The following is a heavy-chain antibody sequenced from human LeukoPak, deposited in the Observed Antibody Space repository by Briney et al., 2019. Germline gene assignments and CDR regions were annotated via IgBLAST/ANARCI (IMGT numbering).Heavy chain of an antibody. D-gene: IGHD2-2*01. Sequence: PGGSLRLSCAASGFTFSNFAMSWVRQAPGKGLEWVSAISGSGGSTYYADSVKGRFTISRDNSKNTLYLQVNSLRAEDTAVYYCAKVWVPAAQSDYYYYYMDVWGRGTTVTVSS. CDR1: GFTFSNFA. CDR3: AKVWVPAAQSDYYYYYMDV. V-gene: IGHV3-23*01. J-gene: IGHJ6*03. CDR2: ISGSGGST.